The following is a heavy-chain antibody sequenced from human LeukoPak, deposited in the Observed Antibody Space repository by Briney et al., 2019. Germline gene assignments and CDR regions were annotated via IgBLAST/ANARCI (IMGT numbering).Heavy chain of an antibody. Sequence: PGGSLRLSCAAFGFTFSSYGMHWVRQAPGRGLEWMAFIQYDGSNKFYADSVKGRFTISRDNSKNTLFLQMNSLRAEDTAVYYCAKAKGLDPYNWFDPWGQGTLVTVSS. CDR1: GFTFSSYG. CDR2: IQYDGSNK. V-gene: IGHV3-30*02. D-gene: IGHD6-6*01. CDR3: AKAKGLDPYNWFDP. J-gene: IGHJ5*02.